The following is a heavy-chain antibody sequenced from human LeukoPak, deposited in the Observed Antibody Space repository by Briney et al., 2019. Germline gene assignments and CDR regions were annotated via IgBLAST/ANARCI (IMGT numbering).Heavy chain of an antibody. J-gene: IGHJ4*02. D-gene: IGHD1-7*01. CDR2: IYYSGST. CDR1: GGSISSGDYY. Sequence: SETLSLTCTVSGGSISSGDYYWSWIRQPPGKGLEWIGYIYYSGSTYYNPSLKSRVTISVDTSKNQFSLKLSSVTAADTAVYYCARGGYDWNSDFDYWGQGTLVTVSS. V-gene: IGHV4-30-4*08. CDR3: ARGGYDWNSDFDY.